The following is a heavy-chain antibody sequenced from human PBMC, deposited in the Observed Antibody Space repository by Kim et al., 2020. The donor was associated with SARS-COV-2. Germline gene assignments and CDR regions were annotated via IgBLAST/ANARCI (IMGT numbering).Heavy chain of an antibody. CDR2: ISYDGSNK. D-gene: IGHD3-10*01. CDR1: GFTFSSYA. V-gene: IGHV3-30*04. Sequence: GGSLRLSCAASGFTFSSYAMHWVRQAPGKGLEWVAVISYDGSNKYYADSVKGRFTISRDNSKNTLYLQMNSLRAEDTAVYYCARGDSKLLWFGELLYPFDYWGQGTLVTVSS. J-gene: IGHJ4*02. CDR3: ARGDSKLLWFGELLYPFDY.